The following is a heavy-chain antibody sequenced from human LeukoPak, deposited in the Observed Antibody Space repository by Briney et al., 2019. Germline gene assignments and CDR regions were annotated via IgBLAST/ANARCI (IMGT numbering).Heavy chain of an antibody. CDR3: ARLTYDILAGTDY. CDR1: GGSISSSSYY. V-gene: IGHV4-39*07. D-gene: IGHD3-9*01. J-gene: IGHJ4*02. CDR2: IYYSGNT. Sequence: SETLSLTCTVSGGSISSSSYYWGWIRQPPGKGLEWIGSIYYSGNTYYNPSLNSRVTISVDTSKNQFSLKLSSVTAADTAVYYCARLTYDILAGTDYWGQGILVTASS.